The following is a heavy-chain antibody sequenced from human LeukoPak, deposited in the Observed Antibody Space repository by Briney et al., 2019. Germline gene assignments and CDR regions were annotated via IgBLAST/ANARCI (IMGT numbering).Heavy chain of an antibody. CDR1: GYTFTSYG. CDR3: ARWHDFWRETYFDY. CDR2: ISAYNGNT. J-gene: IGHJ4*02. D-gene: IGHD3-3*01. V-gene: IGHV1-18*01. Sequence: ASVTVSCKASGYTFTSYGISWVRQAPGQGLEWMGWISAYNGNTNYAQKLQGRVTMTTDTSTSTAYMELRSLRSDETAVYYCARWHDFWRETYFDYWGQGTLVTVSS.